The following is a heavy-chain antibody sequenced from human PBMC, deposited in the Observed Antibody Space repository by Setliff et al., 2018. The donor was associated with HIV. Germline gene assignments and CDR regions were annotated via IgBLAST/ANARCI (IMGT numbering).Heavy chain of an antibody. J-gene: IGHJ4*02. V-gene: IGHV3-30*01. CDR1: GFTFSSYV. Sequence: PGGSLRLSGAATGFTFSSYVLHWVRQAPGKGLEWVAVMSTDGGIKIYADSVQGRFTISRDNAKNSLSLQMNSLRVEDTAVYYCARELYREWDYWGPGTLVTVSS. D-gene: IGHD3-16*02. CDR2: MSTDGGIK. CDR3: ARELYREWDY.